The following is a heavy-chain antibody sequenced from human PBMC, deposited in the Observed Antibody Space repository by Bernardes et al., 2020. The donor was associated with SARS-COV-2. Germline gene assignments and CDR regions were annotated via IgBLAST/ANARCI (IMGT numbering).Heavy chain of an antibody. V-gene: IGHV5-51*01. Sequence: GGALKPPCKGSGYSFNSYWIGWVRQMPGKGLEWMGIIYPGDSDTRYSPSFQGQVTISADKSISTAYLQWSSLKASDTAMYYCARQYYDFWSGYYDAFDIWGQGTMVTVSS. D-gene: IGHD3-3*01. CDR1: GYSFNSYW. CDR3: ARQYYDFWSGYYDAFDI. CDR2: IYPGDSDT. J-gene: IGHJ3*02.